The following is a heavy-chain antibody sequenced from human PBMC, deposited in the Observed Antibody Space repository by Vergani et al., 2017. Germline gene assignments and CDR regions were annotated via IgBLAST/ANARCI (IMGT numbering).Heavy chain of an antibody. D-gene: IGHD5-18*01. Sequence: EVQLVESGGGLVPPGRSLRLSCAASGFSFGDYAITWVRQAQGKGLEWVAFIRNKAYGGTTEYAASVKGRFTISRDDSKRLAYLQLSGLKTEDTAVYFCSRGRGYSFGYSDYWGQGTLVTVSS. CDR3: SRGRGYSFGYSDY. J-gene: IGHJ4*02. V-gene: IGHV3-49*04. CDR1: GFSFGDYA. CDR2: IRNKAYGGTT.